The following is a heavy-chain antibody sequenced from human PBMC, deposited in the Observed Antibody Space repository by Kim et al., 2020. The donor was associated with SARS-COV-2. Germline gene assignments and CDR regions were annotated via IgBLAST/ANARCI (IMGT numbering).Heavy chain of an antibody. D-gene: IGHD5-12*01. Sequence: ASVKVSCKASGYTFTSYDINWVRQATGQGLEWMGWMNPNSGNTGYAQKFQGRVTMTRNTSISTAYMELSSLRSEDTAVYYCARETLVATIFNHDYGMDVWGQGTTVTVSS. J-gene: IGHJ6*02. CDR1: GYTFTSYD. V-gene: IGHV1-8*01. CDR2: MNPNSGNT. CDR3: ARETLVATIFNHDYGMDV.